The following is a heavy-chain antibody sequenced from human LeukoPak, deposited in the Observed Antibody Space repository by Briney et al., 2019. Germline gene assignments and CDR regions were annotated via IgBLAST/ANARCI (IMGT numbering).Heavy chain of an antibody. CDR3: ARDGRRDCSSTSCRSYYYYYMDV. D-gene: IGHD2-2*01. V-gene: IGHV1-69*05. Sequence: ASVKVSCKASGYTFTSYGISWVRQAPGQGLEWMGGIIPIFGTANYAQKFQGRVTITTDESTSRAYMELSSLRSEDTAVYYCARDGRRDCSSTSCRSYYYYYMDVWGKGTTVTVSS. J-gene: IGHJ6*03. CDR2: IIPIFGTA. CDR1: GYTFTSYG.